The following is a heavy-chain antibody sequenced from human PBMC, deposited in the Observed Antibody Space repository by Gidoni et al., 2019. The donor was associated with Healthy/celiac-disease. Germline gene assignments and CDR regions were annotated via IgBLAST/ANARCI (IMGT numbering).Heavy chain of an antibody. J-gene: IGHJ4*02. Sequence: QVQLVQSGAEVKKPGASVTVSCKASGYTFTGYYMHWVRQAPGQGLEWMGWINPNSGGTNYAQKFQGRVTMTRDTSISTAYMELSRLRSDDTAVYYCARASTSAVAAIWVFGYWGQGTLVTVSS. CDR3: ARASTSAVAAIWVFGY. CDR1: GYTFTGYY. D-gene: IGHD2-15*01. V-gene: IGHV1-2*02. CDR2: INPNSGGT.